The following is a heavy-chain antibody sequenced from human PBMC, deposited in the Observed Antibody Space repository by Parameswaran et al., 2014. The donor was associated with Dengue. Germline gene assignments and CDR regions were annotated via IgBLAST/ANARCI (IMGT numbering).Heavy chain of an antibody. V-gene: IGHV4-34*01. CDR3: ARLSFEIVVVTGAGYYYGMDV. D-gene: IGHD2-21*02. CDR1: GGSFSGYY. J-gene: IGHJ6*02. CDR2: INHSGST. Sequence: SQTLSLTCAVYGGSFSGYYWSWIRQPPGKGLEWIGEINHSGSTNYNPSLKSRVTISVDTSKNQFSLKLSPVTAADTAVYYCARLSFEIVVVTGAGYYYGMDVWGQGTTVTVSS.